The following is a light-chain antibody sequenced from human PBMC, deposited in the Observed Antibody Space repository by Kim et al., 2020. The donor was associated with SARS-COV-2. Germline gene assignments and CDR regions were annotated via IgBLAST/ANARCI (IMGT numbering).Light chain of an antibody. J-gene: IGKJ1*01. CDR1: QSVLYSSNNKNY. Sequence: DIVMTQSPASLAVSLGERATINCKSSQSVLYSSNNKNYLAWYQQKPGQPPKLLIYWASTRESGVPDRFSGSGSGTDFTLTISSLQAVDVAVYYCQQYYSTPPTFGQGTKVDI. V-gene: IGKV4-1*01. CDR3: QQYYSTPPT. CDR2: WAS.